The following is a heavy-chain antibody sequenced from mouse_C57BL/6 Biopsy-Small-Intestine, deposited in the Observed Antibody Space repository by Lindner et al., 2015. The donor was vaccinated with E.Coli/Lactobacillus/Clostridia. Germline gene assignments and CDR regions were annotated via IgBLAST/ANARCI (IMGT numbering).Heavy chain of an antibody. CDR1: GYSFTDYN. V-gene: IGHV1-18*01. J-gene: IGHJ4*01. CDR2: INPNNGGT. CDR3: ARSLMDY. Sequence: VQLQESGPELVKPGASVKISCKASGYSFTDYNMDWVKQSHGKSLEWIGDINPNNGGTIYNQKFKGKATLTVDKSSSTAYMELRSLTSEDTAVYYCARSLMDYWGQGTSVTVSS.